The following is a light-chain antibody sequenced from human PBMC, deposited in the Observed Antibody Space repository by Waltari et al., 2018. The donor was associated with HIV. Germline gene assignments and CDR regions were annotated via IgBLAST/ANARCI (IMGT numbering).Light chain of an antibody. CDR3: QQSHSISYT. J-gene: IGKJ2*01. V-gene: IGKV1-39*01. Sequence: DIQMTQSPSSLSASVGDRVTITCRASQSISSFLNWYQQKPGKAPKLLIYAASTLQSGVASRFSGSGSGTDFTLTISSLQPEDFATYYCQQSHSISYTFGQGTKLEIK. CDR1: QSISSF. CDR2: AAS.